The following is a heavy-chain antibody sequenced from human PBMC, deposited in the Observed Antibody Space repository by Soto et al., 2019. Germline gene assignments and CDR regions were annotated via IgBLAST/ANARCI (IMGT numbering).Heavy chain of an antibody. CDR1: GYTFTGNY. D-gene: IGHD6-6*01. CDR3: ARDGDSSSPFDI. J-gene: IGHJ3*02. Sequence: QVQLVQSGAEVKKPGASVKVSCKASGYTFTGNYMHWVRQAPGQGLEWMGWINPNSGGTNYAQKFQCRVTVTRDTYISTAYMELSRLRSDDTAVYYCARDGDSSSPFDIWGQGTMVTVSS. CDR2: INPNSGGT. V-gene: IGHV1-2*02.